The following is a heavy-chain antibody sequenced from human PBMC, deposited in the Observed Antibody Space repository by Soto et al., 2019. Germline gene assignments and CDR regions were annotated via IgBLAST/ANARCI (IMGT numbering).Heavy chain of an antibody. D-gene: IGHD6-13*01. Sequence: SETLSLTCAVYGGSFSGYYWSWIRQPPGKGLEWIGEINHSGSTNYNPSLKSRVTISVDTSKNQFSLKLSSVTAEDTAVYYCARDRRRYSSSWTHFDYWGQGTLVTVSS. CDR2: INHSGST. V-gene: IGHV4-34*01. J-gene: IGHJ4*02. CDR1: GGSFSGYY. CDR3: ARDRRRYSSSWTHFDY.